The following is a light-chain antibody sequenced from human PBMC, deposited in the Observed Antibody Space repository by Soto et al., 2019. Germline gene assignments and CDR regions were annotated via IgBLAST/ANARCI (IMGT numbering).Light chain of an antibody. CDR3: QQYNKWPQT. V-gene: IGKV3-15*01. CDR2: DSS. J-gene: IGKJ1*01. CDR1: QSISSN. Sequence: EIVMTQSPAALSVSPGERATLSCRASQSISSNLAWFQQKPGQAPRLLIYDSSTRATGIPTRFSGSGSGTEFILTISSLQSEDFAVYSCQQYNKWPQTFGQGTKVEI.